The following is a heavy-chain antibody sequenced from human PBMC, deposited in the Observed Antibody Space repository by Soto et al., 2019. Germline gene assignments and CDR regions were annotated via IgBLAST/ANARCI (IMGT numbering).Heavy chain of an antibody. D-gene: IGHD5-12*01. Sequence: QVQLVQSGAEVKRPGSSVKVSCEASGGTFSSLGFTWVRQAPGQGLEWMRGIIPISGRTTFAPKFLGRVTITADESTRTTYMELTALTYDDTAIYYCATRGTQGRWLELADYGGQGTLVTVST. CDR1: GGTFSSLG. CDR2: IIPISGRT. CDR3: ATRGTQGRWLELADY. V-gene: IGHV1-69*01. J-gene: IGHJ4*02.